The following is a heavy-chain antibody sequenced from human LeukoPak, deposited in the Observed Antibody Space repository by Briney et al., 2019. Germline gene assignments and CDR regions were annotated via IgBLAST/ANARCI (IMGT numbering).Heavy chain of an antibody. Sequence: ASVKVSCKASGYTFTSYAMNWVRQAPGQRLEWMGWINVGNGNTKYSQKFQGRVTITRDTSTSTAYMELSSLRSEDTAVYYCARGAGKYIDSSLDYWGQGTLVTVSS. CDR2: INVGNGNT. J-gene: IGHJ4*02. D-gene: IGHD3-10*01. CDR1: GYTFTSYA. V-gene: IGHV1-3*01. CDR3: ARGAGKYIDSSLDY.